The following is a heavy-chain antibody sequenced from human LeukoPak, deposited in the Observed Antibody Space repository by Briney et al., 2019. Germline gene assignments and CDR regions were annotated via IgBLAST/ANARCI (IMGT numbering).Heavy chain of an antibody. CDR2: IIPILGIA. D-gene: IGHD3-22*01. V-gene: IGHV1-69*02. J-gene: IGHJ4*02. CDR3: ASNYYDSSGPDIYFDY. Sequence: SVKVSCEASGGTFSSYTISWVRQAPGQGLEWMGRIIPILGIANYAQKFQGRVTITADKSTSTAYMELSSLRSEDTAVYYCASNYYDSSGPDIYFDYWGQGTLVTVSS. CDR1: GGTFSSYT.